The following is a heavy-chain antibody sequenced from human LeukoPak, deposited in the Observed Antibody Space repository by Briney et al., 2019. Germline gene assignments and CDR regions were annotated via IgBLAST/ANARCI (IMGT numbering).Heavy chain of an antibody. CDR3: ARDQVDCSGGSCYHP. D-gene: IGHD2-15*01. CDR2: ISAYNGNT. V-gene: IGHV1-18*01. Sequence: GASVKVSCKASGYTFTSYGISWVRQAPGQGLEWMGWISAYNGNTNYAQKLQGRVTMTTDTSTSTAYMELRSLRSDDTAVYYCARDQVDCSGGSCYHPWGQGTLVTVSS. CDR1: GYTFTSYG. J-gene: IGHJ5*02.